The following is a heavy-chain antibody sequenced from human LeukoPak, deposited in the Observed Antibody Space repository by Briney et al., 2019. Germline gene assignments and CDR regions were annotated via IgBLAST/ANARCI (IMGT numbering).Heavy chain of an antibody. CDR1: GFTLSGYS. Sequence: GGSLRLSCAASGFTLSGYSMDWVRQAPGKGLEWVSHLSSDFTAMYYANSVKGRFTISRDNAKNSLYLQMNSLRAEDSAVDYCARVLLERPGIDSFDLWGQGTMVTVSS. CDR2: LSSDFTAM. V-gene: IGHV3-48*01. CDR3: ARVLLERPGIDSFDL. J-gene: IGHJ3*01. D-gene: IGHD1-1*01.